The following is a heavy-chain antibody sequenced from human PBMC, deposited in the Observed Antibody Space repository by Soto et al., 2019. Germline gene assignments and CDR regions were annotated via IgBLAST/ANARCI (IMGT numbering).Heavy chain of an antibody. D-gene: IGHD2-15*01. J-gene: IGHJ4*02. V-gene: IGHV1-8*01. Sequence: GASVKVSCKASGYTFTSYDINWVRQATGQGLEWMGWMNPNSGNTNYAQKLQGRVTMTTDTSTSTAYMELRSLTSDDTAVYYCAREICAGGSCYRTFDYWGQGTLVTVSS. CDR1: GYTFTSYD. CDR3: AREICAGGSCYRTFDY. CDR2: MNPNSGNT.